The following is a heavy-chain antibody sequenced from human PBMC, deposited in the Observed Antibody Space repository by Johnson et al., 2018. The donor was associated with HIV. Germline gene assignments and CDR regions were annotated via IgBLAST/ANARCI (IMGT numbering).Heavy chain of an antibody. Sequence: VESGGGLVQPGGSLRLSCAASGFTFSRYWMSWVRQAPGKGLEWVANIKQDGSEEYYVDSVKGRFTISRDNAKNSVYVQMNSLRAEDTAVYYCAKVGGTTILRDAFDIWGQGTMVTVSS. CDR1: GFTFSRYW. CDR3: AKVGGTTILRDAFDI. J-gene: IGHJ3*02. D-gene: IGHD1-1*01. V-gene: IGHV3-7*01. CDR2: IKQDGSEE.